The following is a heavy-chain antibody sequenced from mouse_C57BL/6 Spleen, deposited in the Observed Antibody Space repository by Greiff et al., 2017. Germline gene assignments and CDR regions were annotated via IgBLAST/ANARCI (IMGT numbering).Heavy chain of an antibody. CDR2: ISSGSSTI. CDR3: ARERGEGGSFDY. J-gene: IGHJ2*01. CDR1: GFTFSDYG. V-gene: IGHV5-17*01. Sequence: EVKLVQSGGGLVKPGGSLKLSCAASGFTFSDYGMHWVRQAPGKGLEWVAYISSGSSTIKYADTVKGQFTMSRDNAKNTLFLQMTSLSSEDTAMYYCARERGEGGSFDYWGQGTTLTGSS.